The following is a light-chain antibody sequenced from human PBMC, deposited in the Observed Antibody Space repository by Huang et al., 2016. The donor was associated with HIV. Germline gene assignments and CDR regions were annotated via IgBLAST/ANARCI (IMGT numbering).Light chain of an antibody. V-gene: IGKV1-NL1*01. CDR1: RGSSNS. CDR3: QQYYNTTLS. J-gene: IGKJ4*01. Sequence: DIQMTQSPSSLSASVGDRVTITCRASRGSSNSLAWYQQKPGKAPKLLRYAASSLQGGVPSRFSGSGSRTDYTLTISSLQPEDSATYYCQQYYNTTLSFGGGTKVEIK. CDR2: AAS.